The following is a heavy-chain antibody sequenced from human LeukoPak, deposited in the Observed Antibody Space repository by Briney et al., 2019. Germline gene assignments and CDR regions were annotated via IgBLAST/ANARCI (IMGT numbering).Heavy chain of an antibody. CDR1: GVTFSSYV. Sequence: PGGSLRLSCEASGVTFSSYVMSWVRQAPGKGLEWVANINSDGTEKRFVDSVTGRFTISRDNARNSLYLQMNSLGVEDTAVYFCVRDKPRGTWPEGFDYWGRGTLVTVSS. D-gene: IGHD1-14*01. CDR2: INSDGTEK. J-gene: IGHJ4*02. CDR3: VRDKPRGTWPEGFDY. V-gene: IGHV3-7*01.